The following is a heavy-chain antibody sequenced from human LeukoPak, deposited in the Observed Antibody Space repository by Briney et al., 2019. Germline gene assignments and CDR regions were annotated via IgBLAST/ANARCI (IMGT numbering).Heavy chain of an antibody. J-gene: IGHJ5*02. V-gene: IGHV1-69*04. D-gene: IGHD6-13*01. CDR3: ARGSSSWYWFDP. CDR1: GGTFSSYA. Sequence: GASVKVSCKASGGTFSSYAISWVRQAPGQGLEWMGRIIPILGIANYAQKFQGRVTITADKSTSTAYMELSSLRSEDTAVYYCARGSSSWYWFDPWGQGTLVTVSS. CDR2: IIPILGIA.